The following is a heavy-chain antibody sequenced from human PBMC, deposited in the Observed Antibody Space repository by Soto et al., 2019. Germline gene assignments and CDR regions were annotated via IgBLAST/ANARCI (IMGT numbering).Heavy chain of an antibody. J-gene: IGHJ6*02. Sequence: GGSLRLSCSASGFTFSSYAMHWVRQAPGKGLEYVSAISSNGGSTYYADSVKGRFTISRDNSKNTLYLQMSSLRAEDTAVYYCVKGERSLVLAGPSRRCYYYGMGSWGQGTTVTVSS. D-gene: IGHD2-8*02. CDR1: GFTFSSYA. CDR2: ISSNGGST. V-gene: IGHV3-64D*06. CDR3: VKGERSLVLAGPSRRCYYYGMGS.